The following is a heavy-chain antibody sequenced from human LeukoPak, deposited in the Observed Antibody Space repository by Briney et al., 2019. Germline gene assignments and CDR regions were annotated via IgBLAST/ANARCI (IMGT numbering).Heavy chain of an antibody. J-gene: IGHJ4*02. V-gene: IGHV3-21*01. CDR1: GFTFNTFN. Sequence: PGGSLRLSCAASGFTFNTFNMNWVRQAPGKGLEWVSSITSGGDYIYYTDSVKGRFTTSRDNAKNSLSLQLNSLRVEDTAVYYCARGHYDVLAASYKWTPDYWGQGTLVTVSS. CDR2: ITSGGDYI. CDR3: ARGHYDVLAASYKWTPDY. D-gene: IGHD3-9*01.